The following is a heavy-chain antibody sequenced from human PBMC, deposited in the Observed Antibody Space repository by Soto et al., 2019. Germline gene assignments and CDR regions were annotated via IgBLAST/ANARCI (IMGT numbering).Heavy chain of an antibody. J-gene: IGHJ3*01. CDR2: IGIGSSTT. D-gene: IGHD3-22*01. CDR1: GCTFSNYG. Sequence: GGSLRLSGAASGCTFSNYGRNWVRQAPGKGLEWVSYIGIGSSTTYYADSVKGRFTISRDNAKNSLYLQMNSLRAEDTAVYYCARDQLYYNDISGRPLNAFDVWGQGTMVTVSS. CDR3: ARDQLYYNDISGRPLNAFDV. V-gene: IGHV3-48*01.